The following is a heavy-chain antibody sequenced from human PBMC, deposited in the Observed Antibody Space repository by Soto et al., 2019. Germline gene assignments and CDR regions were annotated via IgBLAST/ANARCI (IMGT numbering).Heavy chain of an antibody. CDR2: ISWNSGSI. J-gene: IGHJ5*02. CDR1: GFTFDDYA. V-gene: IGHV3-9*01. Sequence: EVQLVESGGGLVQPGRSLRLSCAASGFTFDDYAMHWVRQAPGKGLEWVSGISWNSGSIGYADSVKGRFTISRDNAKNSLYLQMNSLRAEDTALYYCAKDHHPFQAAYAGHNWFDPWGQGTLVTVSS. D-gene: IGHD2-2*01. CDR3: AKDHHPFQAAYAGHNWFDP.